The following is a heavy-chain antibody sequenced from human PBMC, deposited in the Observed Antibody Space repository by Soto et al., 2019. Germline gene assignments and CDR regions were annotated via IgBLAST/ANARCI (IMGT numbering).Heavy chain of an antibody. V-gene: IGHV3-21*01. D-gene: IGHD3-3*01. J-gene: IGHJ5*02. CDR2: ISSSSSYI. CDR1: GFTFSSYS. CDR3: ASAQGDYDFWSGYYPYRFDP. Sequence: GGSLRLSCAASGFTFSSYSMNWVRQAPGKGLEWVSSISSSSSYIYYADSVKGRFTISRDNAKNSLYLQMNSLRAEDTAVYYCASAQGDYDFWSGYYPYRFDPWGQGTLVTVSS.